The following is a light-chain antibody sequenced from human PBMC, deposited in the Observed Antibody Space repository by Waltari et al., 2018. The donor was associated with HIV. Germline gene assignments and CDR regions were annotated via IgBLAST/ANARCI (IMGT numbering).Light chain of an antibody. CDR3: SSYTSSSALEVV. V-gene: IGLV2-14*03. Sequence: QSALTQPASVSGSLGQSITIPCTGTSSDVGGYDYVSWYQHHPGKAPNLLIYDVSNRPSGVSNRFSGSKSGNTTSLTISGLQAEDEADYHCSSYTSSSALEVVFGGGTTLTVL. CDR1: SSDVGGYDY. J-gene: IGLJ3*02. CDR2: DVS.